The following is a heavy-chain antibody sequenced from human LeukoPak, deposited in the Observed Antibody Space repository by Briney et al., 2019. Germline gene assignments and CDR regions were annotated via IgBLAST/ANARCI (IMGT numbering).Heavy chain of an antibody. CDR3: AKRFLEWLTKDYFDY. D-gene: IGHD3-3*01. Sequence: GGSLRLSCAASGFTFSSYAMSWVRQAPGKGLEWVSAISGSGGSTYYADSVKGRFTISRDNSKNTLYLQMNSLRAEDTAVYYCAKRFLEWLTKDYFDYWGQGTLVTVSS. J-gene: IGHJ4*02. CDR2: ISGSGGST. V-gene: IGHV3-23*01. CDR1: GFTFSSYA.